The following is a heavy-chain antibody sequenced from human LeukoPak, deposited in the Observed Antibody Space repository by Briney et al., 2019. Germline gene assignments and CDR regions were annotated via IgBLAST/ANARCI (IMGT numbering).Heavy chain of an antibody. CDR1: GYTFTSYY. CDR2: ISPSGGST. CDR3: ARDSRQWLRSYYYYYGMDV. J-gene: IGHJ6*02. V-gene: IGHV1-46*01. D-gene: IGHD6-19*01. Sequence: ASVKVSCKASGYTFTSYYMHWVRQAPGQGLEWMGIISPSGGSTSYAQKFQGRVTMTRDTSTSTVYMELSSLRSEDTAVYYCARDSRQWLRSYYYYYGMDVWGQGTTVAVSS.